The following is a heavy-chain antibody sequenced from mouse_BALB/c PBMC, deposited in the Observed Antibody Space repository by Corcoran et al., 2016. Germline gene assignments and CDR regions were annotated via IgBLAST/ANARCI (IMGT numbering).Heavy chain of an antibody. CDR1: GFNIKDTY. V-gene: IGHV14-3*02. CDR3: GRSREGNYVVY. D-gene: IGHD2-1*01. CDR2: IDPANGNT. J-gene: IGHJ2*01. Sequence: EVQLQQSGAELVKPGASVKLSCTASGFNIKDTYMHWVKQRPAQGLEWIGRIDPANGNTKYDPKFQCKATMTADTSSNTVYLQLSSLTSAATAVYYCGRSREGNYVVYWGQGTTLTVSS.